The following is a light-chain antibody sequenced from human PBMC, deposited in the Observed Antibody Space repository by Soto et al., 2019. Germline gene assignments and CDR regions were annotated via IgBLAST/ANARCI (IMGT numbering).Light chain of an antibody. V-gene: IGLV1-40*01. CDR3: QSYDSSLSGVV. CDR2: GNS. Sequence: QSVLTQPPSVSGAPGQRVSISCTGSSSNIGAAYDVHWYQQVPGTAPKLLIYGNSNRPSGVPDRFSGSKSGTSASLAITGRQAEDEADYYCQSYDSSLSGVVFGGGTKLTVL. CDR1: SSNIGAAYD. J-gene: IGLJ2*01.